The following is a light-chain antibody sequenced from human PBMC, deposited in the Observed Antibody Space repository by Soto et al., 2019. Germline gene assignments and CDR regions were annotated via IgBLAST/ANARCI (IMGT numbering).Light chain of an antibody. Sequence: EIVMTQSPATLSVSPGERATLSCRASQSVSSNLAWYQQKPGQAPRLLIYGASTRATGIPARFSGSGSGTDFTRTISSLQSEDFAFYYCQQYNNWWTVGQGTKVEIK. V-gene: IGKV3-15*01. CDR1: QSVSSN. J-gene: IGKJ1*01. CDR2: GAS. CDR3: QQYNNWWT.